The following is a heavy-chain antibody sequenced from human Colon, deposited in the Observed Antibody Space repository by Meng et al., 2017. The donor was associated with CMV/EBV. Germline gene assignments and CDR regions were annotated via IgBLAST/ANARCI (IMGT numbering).Heavy chain of an antibody. Sequence: GESLKISCAASGFTFSSYAMSWVRQAPGKGLEWVSAISGSGGSTYYADSVKGRFTISRDTSMDTLYLQLNNLRVEDTAVYYCAKGLNSGSRYNAFDILGQGTMVTVSS. CDR2: ISGSGGST. CDR1: GFTFSSYA. D-gene: IGHD3-22*01. V-gene: IGHV3-23*01. J-gene: IGHJ3*02. CDR3: AKGLNSGSRYNAFDI.